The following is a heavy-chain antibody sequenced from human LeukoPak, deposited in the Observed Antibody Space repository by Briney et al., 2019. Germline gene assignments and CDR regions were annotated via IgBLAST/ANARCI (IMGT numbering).Heavy chain of an antibody. V-gene: IGHV3-74*01. Sequence: GGSLRLSCAASGFTFSGYWMHWVRQAPGKGLLWVSRINSDGSSTTYADSVKGRFTISRDNAKNTLYLQMNSLRAEDTAVYYCASYCTTTNCPRLYAFDIWGQGTMVTVSS. CDR2: INSDGSST. D-gene: IGHD2-2*01. CDR1: GFTFSGYW. CDR3: ASYCTTTNCPRLYAFDI. J-gene: IGHJ3*02.